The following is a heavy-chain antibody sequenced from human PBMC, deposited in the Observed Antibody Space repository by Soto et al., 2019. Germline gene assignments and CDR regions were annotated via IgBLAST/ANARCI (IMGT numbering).Heavy chain of an antibody. CDR2: IYSGGST. CDR3: ARRMVTPKRYYYGMDV. J-gene: IGHJ6*02. V-gene: IGHV3-53*01. CDR1: GFTVSSNY. Sequence: GGSLRLSCAASGFTVSSNYMSWVRQAPGKGLEWVSVIYSGGSTYYADSVKGRFTISRDNSKNTLYLQMNSLRAEDTAVYYCARRMVTPKRYYYGMDVWGQGTTVTVSS. D-gene: IGHD2-15*01.